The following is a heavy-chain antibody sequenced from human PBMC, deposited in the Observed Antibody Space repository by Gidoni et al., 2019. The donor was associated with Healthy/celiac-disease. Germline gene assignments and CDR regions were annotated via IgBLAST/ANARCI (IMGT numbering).Heavy chain of an antibody. J-gene: IGHJ4*02. CDR2: IWYDGSNK. V-gene: IGHV3-33*01. Sequence: QVQLVESGGGVVQPGSSLRLSFAASGFTFSSYGMHWVRQAPGKGLEWVAVIWYDGSNKYYADSVKGRFTISRDNSKNTLYLQMNSLRAEDTAVYYCARDYITMVQGVMGYWGQGTLVTVSS. CDR1: GFTFSSYG. D-gene: IGHD3-10*01. CDR3: ARDYITMVQGVMGY.